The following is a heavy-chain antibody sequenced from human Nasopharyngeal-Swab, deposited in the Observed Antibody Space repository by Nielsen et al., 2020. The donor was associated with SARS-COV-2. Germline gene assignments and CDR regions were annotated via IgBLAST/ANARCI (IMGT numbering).Heavy chain of an antibody. D-gene: IGHD2-21*01. CDR1: GGTFMSFG. V-gene: IGHV1-69*13. J-gene: IGHJ4*02. Sequence: SVKVSCKASGGTFMSFGISWLRQAPGQGLEWVGEVIPYFGATNYAGKFRDRVTITADESTATAYMELTSLRSEDTAVFFCARKHIENNGGTLIRAHYFDPWGQGTLVTVSS. CDR3: ARKHIENNGGTLIRAHYFDP. CDR2: VIPYFGAT.